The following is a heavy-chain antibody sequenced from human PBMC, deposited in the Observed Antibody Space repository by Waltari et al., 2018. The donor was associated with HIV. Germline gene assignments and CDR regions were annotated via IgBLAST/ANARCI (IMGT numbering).Heavy chain of an antibody. Sequence: EVQLVESGGGLVQPGGSLRLSCAASGFPFSRSWMHWVRQAPGKGLVWVSRIHSDGSSTSYADSVKGRFTISRDNAKNTLYLQMNSLRAEDTAVYYCARGNGHAFDIWGQGTMVTVSS. CDR1: GFPFSRSW. CDR2: IHSDGSST. CDR3: ARGNGHAFDI. J-gene: IGHJ3*02. V-gene: IGHV3-74*01. D-gene: IGHD2-8*01.